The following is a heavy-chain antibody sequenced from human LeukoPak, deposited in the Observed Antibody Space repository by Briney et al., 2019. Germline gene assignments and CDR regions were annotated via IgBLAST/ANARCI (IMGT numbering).Heavy chain of an antibody. CDR1: GFTFSGQS. V-gene: IGHV3-21*01. CDR2: ITSSSSYK. D-gene: IGHD2-15*01. J-gene: IGHJ6*03. CDR3: ANTPHFYYYMDV. Sequence: PGGSLRLSCAASGFTFSGQSLNWVRQAPGKGLEWVSSITSSSSYKYYADSVKGRFTISRDNAQNSLYLQMNWLRADDTAVYYCANTPHFYYYMDVWGKGTTVTVSS.